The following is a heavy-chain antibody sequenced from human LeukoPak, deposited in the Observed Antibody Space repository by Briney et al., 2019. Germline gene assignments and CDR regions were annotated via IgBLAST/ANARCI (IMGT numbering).Heavy chain of an antibody. D-gene: IGHD2-15*01. J-gene: IGHJ4*02. CDR3: AKAYCSGGSCYWVYFDY. CDR1: GFTFSSYG. CDR2: ISYDGSNK. V-gene: IGHV3-30*18. Sequence: GRSLRLSCAASGFTFSSYGMHWVRQAPGKGLEWVAVISYDGSNKYYADSVKGRFTISRDNSKNTLYLQMNSLGAEDTAVYYCAKAYCSGGSCYWVYFDYWGQGTLVTVSS.